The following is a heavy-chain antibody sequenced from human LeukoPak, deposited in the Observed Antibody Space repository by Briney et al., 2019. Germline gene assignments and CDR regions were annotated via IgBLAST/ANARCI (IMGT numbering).Heavy chain of an antibody. J-gene: IGHJ3*02. Sequence: GGSLRLSCAASGFTFSSYAMSWVRQAPGKGLEWVGRIKSKTDGGTTDYAAPVKGRFTISRDDSKNTLYLQMNSLKTEDTAVYYCTTDLYYDSSGYYYDAFDIWGQGTMVTVSS. CDR3: TTDLYYDSSGYYYDAFDI. CDR2: IKSKTDGGTT. D-gene: IGHD3-22*01. V-gene: IGHV3-15*01. CDR1: GFTFSSYA.